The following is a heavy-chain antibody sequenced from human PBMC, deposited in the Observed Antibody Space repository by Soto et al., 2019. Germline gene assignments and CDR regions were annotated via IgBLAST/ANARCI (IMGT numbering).Heavy chain of an antibody. J-gene: IGHJ5*02. CDR1: GFTVSTKY. D-gene: IGHD3-10*01. V-gene: IGHV3-53*01. CDR2: IYPGGNT. Sequence: PGGSLRLSCAASGFTVSTKYMNLVRQAPGRGLECVSVIYPGGNTYYTDSVKGRFTISRESSRNTMFLQMNSLRAEDTALYYCAGETYYYGSGNYGWFDPWGQGTMVTVSS. CDR3: AGETYYYGSGNYGWFDP.